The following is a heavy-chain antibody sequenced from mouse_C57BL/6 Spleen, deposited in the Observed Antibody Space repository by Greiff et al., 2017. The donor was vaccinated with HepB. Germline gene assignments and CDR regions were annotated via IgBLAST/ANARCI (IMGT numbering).Heavy chain of an antibody. CDR2: INPSNGGT. CDR3: ARDNYGSSYDYFDY. V-gene: IGHV1-53*01. CDR1: GYTFTSYW. J-gene: IGHJ2*01. D-gene: IGHD1-1*01. Sequence: QVQLKQPGTELVKPGASVKLSCKASGYTFTSYWMHWVKQRPGQGLEWIGNINPSNGGTNYNEKFKSKATLTVDKSSSTAYMQLSSLTSEDSAVYYCARDNYGSSYDYFDYWGQGTTLTVSS.